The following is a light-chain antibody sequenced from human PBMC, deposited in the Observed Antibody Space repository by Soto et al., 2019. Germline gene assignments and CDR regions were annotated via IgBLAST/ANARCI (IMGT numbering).Light chain of an antibody. CDR2: WAS. CDR3: QRYYSTPHT. V-gene: IGKV4-1*01. J-gene: IGKJ1*01. CDR1: ESVLYSSNHKNY. Sequence: DIVMTQSPDSLAVSLGERATINCKSSESVLYSSNHKNYLAWYQQKPRQPPKLLIYWASTRESGAPDRFRGSRSGTDFTRTIRTLQAEDVAVYYWQRYYSTPHTFVRGTKVDTK.